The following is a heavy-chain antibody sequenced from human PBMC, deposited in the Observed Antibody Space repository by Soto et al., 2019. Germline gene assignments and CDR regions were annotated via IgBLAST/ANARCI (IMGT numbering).Heavy chain of an antibody. CDR3: ARTGGYSSSHQTNYYYYGMDV. Sequence: PSETLSLTXTVSGGSISSGSYYWSWIRQHPGKGLEWIGYIYYSGSTYYNPSLKSRVTISVDTSKNQFSLKLSSVTAADTAVYYCARTGGYSSSHQTNYYYYGMDVWGQGTTVTVSS. D-gene: IGHD6-13*01. CDR2: IYYSGST. V-gene: IGHV4-31*02. CDR1: GGSISSGSYY. J-gene: IGHJ6*02.